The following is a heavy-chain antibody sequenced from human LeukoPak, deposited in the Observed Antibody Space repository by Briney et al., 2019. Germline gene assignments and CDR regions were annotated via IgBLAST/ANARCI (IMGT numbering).Heavy chain of an antibody. CDR2: ISGSGGST. CDR3: AREYDHHAFDI. V-gene: IGHV3-23*01. CDR1: GFTFSSYA. Sequence: GGSLRLSCAASGFTFSSYAMSWVRQAPGKGLEWVSAISGSGGSTYYADSVKGRFTISRDNAKNSLFLQMNSLRAEDTAVYYCAREYDHHAFDIWGQGTMVTVSS. J-gene: IGHJ3*02. D-gene: IGHD3-3*01.